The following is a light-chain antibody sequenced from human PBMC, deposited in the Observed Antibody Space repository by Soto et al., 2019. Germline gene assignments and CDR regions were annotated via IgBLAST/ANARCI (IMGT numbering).Light chain of an antibody. J-gene: IGKJ4*01. CDR3: QQYGTSLALT. CDR1: RSLDSGQ. Sequence: EIVLTQSPGTLSLSPGESATLSCRASRSLDSGQLAWYQQKVGRAPRLLIHDAFMRATGIPDRFSGSGSGTDFTLTISRLEPEDFAVYYCQQYGTSLALTFGGGTKVDIK. CDR2: DAF. V-gene: IGKV3-20*01.